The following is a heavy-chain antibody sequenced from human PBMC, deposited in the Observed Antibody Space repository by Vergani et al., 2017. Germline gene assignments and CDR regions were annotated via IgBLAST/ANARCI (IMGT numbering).Heavy chain of an antibody. CDR1: GFTFSSYA. CDR2: IYSGGST. J-gene: IGHJ4*02. Sequence: EVQLLESGGGLVQPGGSLRLSCAASGFTFSSYAMSWVRQAPGEGLEWVSVIYSGGSTYYADSVKGRFTISRDNSKNTLYLQMNSLRAEDTAVYYCARASGSYLRYFDYWGQGTLVTVSS. D-gene: IGHD1-26*01. CDR3: ARASGSYLRYFDY. V-gene: IGHV3-66*02.